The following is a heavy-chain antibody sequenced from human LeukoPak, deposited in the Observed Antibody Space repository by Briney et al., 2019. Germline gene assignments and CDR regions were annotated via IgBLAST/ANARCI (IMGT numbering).Heavy chain of an antibody. D-gene: IGHD5-12*01. V-gene: IGHV3-66*01. CDR2: IYSGGST. CDR3: ARGPGWLRFKNFDY. Sequence: GGSLGLSCAASGFSVSSNYMSWVRPAPGKGLAWVSVIYSGGSTYYADSVKGRFTISRDNSKNTLYLQMNSLRAEDTAVYYCARGPGWLRFKNFDYWGQGTLVTVSS. J-gene: IGHJ4*02. CDR1: GFSVSSNY.